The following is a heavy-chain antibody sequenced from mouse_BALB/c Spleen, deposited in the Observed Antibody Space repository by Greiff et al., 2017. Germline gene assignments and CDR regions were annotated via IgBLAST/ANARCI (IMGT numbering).Heavy chain of an antibody. V-gene: IGHV3-8*02. Sequence: EVQLQQSGPSLVKPSQTLSLTCSVTGDSITSGYWNWIRKFPGNKLEYMGYISYSGSTYYNPSLKSRISITRDTSKNQYYLQLNSVTTEDTATYYCARAGLLKDAMDYWGQGTSVTVSS. D-gene: IGHD2-3*01. CDR1: GDSITSGY. J-gene: IGHJ4*01. CDR2: ISYSGST. CDR3: ARAGLLKDAMDY.